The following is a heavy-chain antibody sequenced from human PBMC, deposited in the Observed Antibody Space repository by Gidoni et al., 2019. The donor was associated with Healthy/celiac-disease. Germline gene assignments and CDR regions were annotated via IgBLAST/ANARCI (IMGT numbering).Heavy chain of an antibody. Sequence: QVQLQESGPGLVKPSETLSLTCTVSGGSISSYSWSWIRQPPGKGLEWIGYIYYSGSTNYNPPLKSRVTISVDTSKNQISLRLSSVTAADTAVYYCASINWNYVGFDYWGQGTLVTVSS. J-gene: IGHJ4*02. CDR2: IYYSGST. D-gene: IGHD1-7*01. CDR1: GGSISSYS. V-gene: IGHV4-59*08. CDR3: ASINWNYVGFDY.